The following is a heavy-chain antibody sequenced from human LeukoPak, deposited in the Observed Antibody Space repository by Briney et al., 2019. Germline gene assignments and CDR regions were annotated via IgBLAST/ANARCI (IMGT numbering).Heavy chain of an antibody. J-gene: IGHJ3*02. CDR1: GFTFTIFG. D-gene: IGHD3-3*01. V-gene: IGHV3-48*01. CDR3: ARTYDFGRGPPGDAFDN. Sequence: QPGGSLRLSCAASGFTFTIFGLNWVRQAPGKGPEWVSYIDARSGITCYADSVQGRFTLSRDNARESVFLQMDSLRVDDTAVYYCARTYDFGRGPPGDAFDNWGPGTWVIVSS. CDR2: IDARSGIT.